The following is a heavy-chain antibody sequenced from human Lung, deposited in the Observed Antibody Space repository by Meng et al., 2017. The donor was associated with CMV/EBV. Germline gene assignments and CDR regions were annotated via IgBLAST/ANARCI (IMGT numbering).Heavy chain of an antibody. J-gene: IGHJ4*02. Sequence: QVQLQESGSRLVKPSQTLSLTCAVSGDSVTTTLSSWSWIRQSPGKGLEWIGNIYDNGYTYYSPSLRSRVTISVDRSNNQFSLNLNSVTAADTAVYFCARGYRGSTYFAYWGPGILVTVSS. CDR1: GDSVTTTLSS. V-gene: IGHV4-30-2*06. CDR2: IYDNGYT. CDR3: ARGYRGSTYFAY. D-gene: IGHD3-16*01.